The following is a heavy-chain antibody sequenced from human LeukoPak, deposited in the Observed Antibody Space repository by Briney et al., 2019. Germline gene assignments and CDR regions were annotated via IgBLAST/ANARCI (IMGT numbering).Heavy chain of an antibody. Sequence: PSETLSLTCTVSGGSMSGYFWSWIRQPPGKGLEWIGYIYYSGSTNYNPSLKSRVTISVDTSKNQFSLKLSSVTAADTAVYYCARGRYCSGGSCYPSYYYYGMDVWGQGTTVTVSS. CDR3: ARGRYCSGGSCYPSYYYYGMDV. CDR2: IYYSGST. V-gene: IGHV4-59*12. CDR1: GGSMSGYF. J-gene: IGHJ6*02. D-gene: IGHD2-15*01.